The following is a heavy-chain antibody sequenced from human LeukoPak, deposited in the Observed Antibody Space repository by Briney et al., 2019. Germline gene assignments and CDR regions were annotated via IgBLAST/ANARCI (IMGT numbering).Heavy chain of an antibody. V-gene: IGHV3-23*01. Sequence: GGSLRLSCAASGFTFSSYAMHWVRQAPGKGLEWVSGISGDAGRTYYADSVEGRFTISRDNSKNTLYLQMNSLRAEDTAVYYCAKWGVRGVITQNFDYWGQGTLVTVSS. J-gene: IGHJ4*02. D-gene: IGHD3-10*01. CDR2: ISGDAGRT. CDR1: GFTFSSYA. CDR3: AKWGVRGVITQNFDY.